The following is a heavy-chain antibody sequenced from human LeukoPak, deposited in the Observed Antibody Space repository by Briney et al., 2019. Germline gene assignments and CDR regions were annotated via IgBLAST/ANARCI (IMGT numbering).Heavy chain of an antibody. D-gene: IGHD6-13*01. V-gene: IGHV1-2*02. CDR3: ARGSIAAASHFDY. CDR1: GYTFTSYY. CDR2: INPNTGGP. J-gene: IGHJ4*02. Sequence: ASVKVSCKASGYTFTSYYMHWVRQAPGQGLEWMGYINPNTGGPNYAQKFQDRATMTSDTSISTAYMELSSLRSDDTAIYYCARGSIAAASHFDYWGQGTLVTVSS.